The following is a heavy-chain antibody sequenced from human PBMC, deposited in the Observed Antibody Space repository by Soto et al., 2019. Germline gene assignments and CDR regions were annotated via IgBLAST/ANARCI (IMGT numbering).Heavy chain of an antibody. CDR1: GNTFTSYE. Sequence: QVQLVQSGAEVKKPGASVKVSCMASGNTFTSYEINWVRQATGQGLEYLGWMNPNSGNTAYVQKFQGRVTMTWDTSITTAYMELSGLRSEDTAVYFCARGVKYRAYSRWFDPWGQGTLVTVSS. D-gene: IGHD2-15*01. CDR2: MNPNSGNT. CDR3: ARGVKYRAYSRWFDP. J-gene: IGHJ5*02. V-gene: IGHV1-8*01.